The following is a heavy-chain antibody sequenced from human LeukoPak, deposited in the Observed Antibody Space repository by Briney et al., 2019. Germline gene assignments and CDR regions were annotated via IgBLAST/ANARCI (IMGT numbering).Heavy chain of an antibody. V-gene: IGHV3-30*18. J-gene: IGHJ4*02. Sequence: GGSLRLSCAASGFTFSSYGMHWVRQAPGKGLEWVAVISYDGSNKYYADSVKGRFTISRDNSKNTLYPQMNSLRAEDTAVYYCAKDRSAIFDYWGQGTLVTVSS. CDR3: AKDRSAIFDY. CDR2: ISYDGSNK. D-gene: IGHD1-26*01. CDR1: GFTFSSYG.